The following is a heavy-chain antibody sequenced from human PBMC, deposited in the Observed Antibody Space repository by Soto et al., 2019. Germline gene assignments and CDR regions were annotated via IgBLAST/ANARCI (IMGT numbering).Heavy chain of an antibody. D-gene: IGHD2-8*02. J-gene: IGHJ4*02. CDR2: ISAYNGDT. CDR1: GYTFTSYG. Sequence: QAQLVQSGGEVKKPGASVKVSCRASGYTFTSYGYAWVRQAPGQGLEWMGWISAYNGDTNYAQKFQDSVTLTTDTRTTTTYMVLRNLGADETAVYCCERTGAYSASNTAISVSFWGLGTLVTVSS. V-gene: IGHV1-18*01. CDR3: ERTGAYSASNTAISVSF.